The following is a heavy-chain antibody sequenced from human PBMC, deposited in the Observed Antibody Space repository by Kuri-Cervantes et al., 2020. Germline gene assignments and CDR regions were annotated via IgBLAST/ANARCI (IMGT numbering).Heavy chain of an antibody. V-gene: IGHV1-2*02. CDR2: INPNSGGT. Sequence: ASVKVSCKASGYTFTGYYMHWVRQAPGQGLEWMGWINPNSGGTNYAQKFQGRVTMTRDTSISTAYMELSRLRSEDTAVYFCAKVHCGGGSCYNGIAKYYYGMDVWGQGTTVTVSS. CDR3: AKVHCGGGSCYNGIAKYYYGMDV. J-gene: IGHJ6*01. D-gene: IGHD2-15*01. CDR1: GYTFTGYY.